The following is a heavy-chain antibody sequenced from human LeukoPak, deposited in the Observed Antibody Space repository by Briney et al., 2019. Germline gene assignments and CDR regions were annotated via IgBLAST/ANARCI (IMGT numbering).Heavy chain of an antibody. CDR3: ARCRDDLLTGYYSPIGSCGH. Sequence: PSETLSLTCTVSGGSISGYYWSWIRQPPGKGLEWIGDIYYSGSTNYNPSLKSRVTISVDTSKNQFSLKLSSVTAADTAVYYCARCRDDLLTGYYSPIGSCGHWGQGTLVTVSS. CDR2: IYYSGST. V-gene: IGHV4-59*08. CDR1: GGSISGYY. J-gene: IGHJ4*02. D-gene: IGHD3-9*01.